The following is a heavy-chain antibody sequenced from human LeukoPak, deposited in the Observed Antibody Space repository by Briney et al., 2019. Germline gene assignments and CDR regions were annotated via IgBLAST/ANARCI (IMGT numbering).Heavy chain of an antibody. V-gene: IGHV3-53*01. J-gene: IGHJ4*02. CDR1: GFTVSSNS. CDR2: IYSDNT. Sequence: GGSLRLSCTVSGFTVSSNSMSWVRQAPGKGLEWVSFIYSDNTHYSDSVKGRFTISRDNSKNTLYLQMNSLRAEDTAIYYCARHSGELLPFDYWGQGTLVTVSS. CDR3: ARHSGELLPFDY. D-gene: IGHD1-26*01.